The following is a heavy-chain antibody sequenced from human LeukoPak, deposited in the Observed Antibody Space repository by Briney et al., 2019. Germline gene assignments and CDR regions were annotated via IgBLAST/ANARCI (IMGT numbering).Heavy chain of an antibody. CDR1: GGSISSGSYY. Sequence: SETLSLTCTVSGGSISSGSYYWSWIRQPAWKGLEWIGRIYTSGSTNYNPSLKSRVTISVDTSKNQLSLKLSSVTAADTAVYYCARAGSYYYDSSGYYRWGQGTLVTVSS. J-gene: IGHJ5*02. V-gene: IGHV4-61*02. D-gene: IGHD3-22*01. CDR2: IYTSGST. CDR3: ARAGSYYYDSSGYYR.